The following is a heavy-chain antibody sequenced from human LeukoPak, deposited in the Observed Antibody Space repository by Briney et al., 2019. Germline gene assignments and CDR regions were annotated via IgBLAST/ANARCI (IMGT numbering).Heavy chain of an antibody. D-gene: IGHD6-19*01. V-gene: IGHV4-4*07. CDR2: IYTSGST. J-gene: IGHJ6*02. Sequence: SETLSLTCTVSGGSISSYYWSWIRQPAGKGLEWIGRIYTSGSTNYNPSLKSRVTISVDTSKNQFSLKLSSVTAADTAVYYCARDWGSSGYYYYGMDVWGQGTTVTVSS. CDR1: GGSISSYY. CDR3: ARDWGSSGYYYYGMDV.